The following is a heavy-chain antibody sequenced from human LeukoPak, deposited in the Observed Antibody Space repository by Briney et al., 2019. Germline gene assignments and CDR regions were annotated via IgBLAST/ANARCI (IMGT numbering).Heavy chain of an antibody. CDR2: ISAYNGNT. D-gene: IGHD2-15*01. J-gene: IGHJ4*02. CDR1: GYTFTSYG. CDR3: ARELYCSGGSCYPYYFDY. V-gene: IGHV1-18*01. Sequence: ASVKVSCKASGYTFTSYGISWVRQAPGQGLEWMGWISAYNGNTNYAQKLQGRVTMTTDTSTSTAYMELRSLRSDDTAVYYCARELYCSGGSCYPYYFDYWGRGTLVTVSS.